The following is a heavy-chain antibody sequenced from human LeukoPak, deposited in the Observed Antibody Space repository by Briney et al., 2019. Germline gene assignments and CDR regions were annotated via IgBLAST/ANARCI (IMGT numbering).Heavy chain of an antibody. CDR1: GFTVSSNY. CDR3: ARDRNFYSYYYYGMDV. CDR2: IYSGGST. V-gene: IGHV3-53*05. J-gene: IGHJ6*02. D-gene: IGHD2-15*01. Sequence: GGSLRLSCAASGFTVSSNYMSWVRQAPGKGLEWVSVIYSGGSTYYADSVKGRFTISRDNSKNTLYLQMNSLRAEDTAVYYCARDRNFYSYYYYGMDVWGQGTTVTVSS.